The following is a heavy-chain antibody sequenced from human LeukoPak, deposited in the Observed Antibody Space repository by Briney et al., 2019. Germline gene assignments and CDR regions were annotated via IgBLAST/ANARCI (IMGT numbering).Heavy chain of an antibody. Sequence: GGSLRLSCAASGFIFSTYAMHWVRQAPGKGLEYVSTISGNGGTTHYANSVKGRFTISRDNAKNSLYLQMNSLRAEDTAVYYCAREDEEWLVPLGIDYWGQGTLVTVSS. D-gene: IGHD6-19*01. CDR3: AREDEEWLVPLGIDY. J-gene: IGHJ4*02. CDR1: GFIFSTYA. CDR2: ISGNGGTT. V-gene: IGHV3-64*01.